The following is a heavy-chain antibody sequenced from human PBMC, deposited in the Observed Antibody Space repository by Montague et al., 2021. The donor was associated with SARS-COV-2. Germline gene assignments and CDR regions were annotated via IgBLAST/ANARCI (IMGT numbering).Heavy chain of an antibody. CDR3: SRGGGMIRGVVDF. D-gene: IGHD3-10*01. CDR1: GFTFDDYG. J-gene: IGHJ4*02. Sequence: SLRLSCAASGFTFDDYGMSWVRQAPGKGLEWVCGISRSGDSTAYGDSVKGRFTISRDNAKNSLYLQMNSLSVEDTAFYHCSRGGGMIRGVVDFWGQGILVSVPS. CDR2: ISRSGDST. V-gene: IGHV3-20*01.